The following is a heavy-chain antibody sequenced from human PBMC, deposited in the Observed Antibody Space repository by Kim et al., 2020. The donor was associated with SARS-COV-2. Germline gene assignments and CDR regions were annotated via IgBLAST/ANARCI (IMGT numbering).Heavy chain of an antibody. Sequence: GGSLRLSCAASGFTFSSYGIHWIRQAPGKGLEWVAIISYDGSNKYYTDSVKGRYTISRDNSKNTLYLQMNSLRLEDTAVYYCAKVAVAATAYWYLDLWGR. J-gene: IGHJ2*01. CDR1: GFTFSSYG. D-gene: IGHD6-19*01. CDR2: ISYDGSNK. V-gene: IGHV3-30*18. CDR3: AKVAVAATAYWYLDL.